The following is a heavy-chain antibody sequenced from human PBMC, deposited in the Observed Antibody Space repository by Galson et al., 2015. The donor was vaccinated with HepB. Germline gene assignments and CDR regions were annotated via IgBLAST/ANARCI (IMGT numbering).Heavy chain of an antibody. Sequence: SLRLSCAASGFTFSSYAMHWVRQAPGKGLEWVAVISYDGSNKYYADSVKGRFTISRDNSKNTLYLQMNSLRAEDTAVYYCARPPAGPDDYWGQGTLVTVSS. CDR1: GFTFSSYA. V-gene: IGHV3-30*04. CDR2: ISYDGSNK. J-gene: IGHJ4*02. CDR3: ARPPAGPDDY. D-gene: IGHD2-2*01.